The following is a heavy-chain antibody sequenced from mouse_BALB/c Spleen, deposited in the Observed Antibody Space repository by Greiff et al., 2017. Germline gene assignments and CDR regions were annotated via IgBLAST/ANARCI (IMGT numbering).Heavy chain of an antibody. Sequence: QVQLKQSGAELARPGASVKMSCKASGYTFTSYTMHWVKQRPGQGLEWIGYINPSSGYTNYNQKFKDKATLTSDKSSSTAYMQLSSLTSEDSAVYYCARHDYEYYYAMDYWGQGTSVTVSS. V-gene: IGHV1-4*01. D-gene: IGHD2-4*01. CDR3: ARHDYEYYYAMDY. CDR2: INPSSGYT. CDR1: GYTFTSYT. J-gene: IGHJ4*01.